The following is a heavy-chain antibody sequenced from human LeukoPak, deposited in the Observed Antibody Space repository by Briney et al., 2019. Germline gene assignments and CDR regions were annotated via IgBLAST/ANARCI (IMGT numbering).Heavy chain of an antibody. CDR3: ARASRIQLWLNWFDP. CDR2: INAGNGNT. J-gene: IGHJ5*02. Sequence: ASVTVSCKASGYTFTSYAMHWVRQAPGQRLAWMGWINAGNGNTKYSQKFQGRVTITRDTSASTAYMELSSLRSEDTAVYYCARASRIQLWLNWFDPWGQGTLVTVSS. CDR1: GYTFTSYA. V-gene: IGHV1-3*01. D-gene: IGHD5-18*01.